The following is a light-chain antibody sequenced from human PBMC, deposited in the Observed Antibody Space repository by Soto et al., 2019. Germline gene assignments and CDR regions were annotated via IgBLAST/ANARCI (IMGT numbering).Light chain of an antibody. CDR2: GAS. J-gene: IGKJ1*01. CDR3: QQYNDWPLT. V-gene: IGKV3D-15*01. CDR1: QSVSSS. Sequence: EIVLTQSPGTLSLSPGERATLSCRASQSVSSSYLAWYQQKPGQAPRPLIYGASTRATGIPDRFSGSGSGTEFTLTISSLQSEDFALYYCQQYNDWPLTFGQGTRWIS.